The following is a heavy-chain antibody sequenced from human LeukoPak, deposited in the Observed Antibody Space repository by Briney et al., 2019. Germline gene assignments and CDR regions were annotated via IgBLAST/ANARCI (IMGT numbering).Heavy chain of an antibody. CDR1: GFTFSNYV. CDR2: ISGSGETT. V-gene: IGHV3-23*01. Sequence: GGSLRLSCAASGFTFSNYVMTWLRQTPAKGLEWVSAISGSGETTYYSDSVKGRFTISRDNSKNTLFLQMNSLRVEDAAMYYCAKTDGYFDQWGQGTLVAVSS. D-gene: IGHD3-22*01. CDR3: AKTDGYFDQ. J-gene: IGHJ4*02.